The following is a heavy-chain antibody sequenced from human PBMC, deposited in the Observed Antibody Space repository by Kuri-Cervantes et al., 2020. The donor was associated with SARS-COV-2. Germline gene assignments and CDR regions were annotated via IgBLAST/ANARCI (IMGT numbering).Heavy chain of an antibody. Sequence: GESLKISCAVSGFTFSSYAMSWVRQAPVKGLEWVSSISGNGGSTYYADSVKGRFTISRDNSKNTLYLQMNSLRAEDTAVYYCVRDGDHWNFDYWGQGTLVTVSS. D-gene: IGHD1-1*01. CDR1: GFTFSSYA. V-gene: IGHV3-23*01. CDR2: ISGNGGST. J-gene: IGHJ4*02. CDR3: VRDGDHWNFDY.